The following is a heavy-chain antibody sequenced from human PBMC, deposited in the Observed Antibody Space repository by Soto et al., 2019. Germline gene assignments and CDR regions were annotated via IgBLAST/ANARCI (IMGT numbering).Heavy chain of an antibody. V-gene: IGHV1-18*01. CDR3: ASGGTNDYGDRVPFDY. D-gene: IGHD4-17*01. CDR2: ISGYNGNT. J-gene: IGHJ4*02. CDR1: GYTFTSYA. Sequence: QVQLVQSGAEVKKPGASVKVSCKASGYTFTSYAITWVRQAPGQGLEWMGWISGYNGNTNYAQKLQGRVTMTTDTSTRIVYMELRSLRSDDTAVYYCASGGTNDYGDRVPFDYWGQGTLVTVSS.